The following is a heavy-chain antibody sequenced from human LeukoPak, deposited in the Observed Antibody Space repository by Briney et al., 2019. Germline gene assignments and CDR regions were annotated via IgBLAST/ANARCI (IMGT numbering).Heavy chain of an antibody. D-gene: IGHD3-22*01. CDR1: GGSISSYY. V-gene: IGHV4-4*07. Sequence: KPSGTLSLTCTVSGGSISSYYWSWIRQPAGKGLEWIGRIYTSGSTNYNPSLKSRVTMSVDTSKNQFSLKLSSVTAADTAVYYCARDSYYDSSGYFNDAFDMWGQGTMVTVSS. CDR2: IYTSGST. J-gene: IGHJ3*02. CDR3: ARDSYYDSSGYFNDAFDM.